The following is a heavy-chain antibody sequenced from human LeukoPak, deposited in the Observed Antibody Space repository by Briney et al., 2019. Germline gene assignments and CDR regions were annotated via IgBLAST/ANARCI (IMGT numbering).Heavy chain of an antibody. CDR2: IYPGDSDT. CDR3: ARRGQYCSSTSCYLDY. V-gene: IGHV5-51*01. CDR1: GYSFTSYW. Sequence: GESLKISCKGSGYSFTSYWIGWVRQMPGKGLEWMGIIYPGDSDTRYSPSFQGQVTISADKSISTAYLQWSSLKASDTAMYYCARRGQYCSSTSCYLDYWGQGTLVTVSS. J-gene: IGHJ4*02. D-gene: IGHD2-2*01.